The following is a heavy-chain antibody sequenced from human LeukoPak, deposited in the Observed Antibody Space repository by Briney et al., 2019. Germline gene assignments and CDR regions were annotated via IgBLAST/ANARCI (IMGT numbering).Heavy chain of an antibody. CDR2: IITIPGIA. CDR1: GDTFSSYA. CDR3: AIPSSYYYDSSGYSWESPFYPYY. Sequence: ASVKISSKASGDTFSSYAISWVRQAPGQGLVWIGRIITIPGIAEYAQKFQGRATITADKSTSTHHMALSGLRSQPTAVYYCAIPSSYYYDSSGYSWESPFYPYYWGQGTLVTVSS. J-gene: IGHJ4*02. D-gene: IGHD3-22*01. V-gene: IGHV1-69*04.